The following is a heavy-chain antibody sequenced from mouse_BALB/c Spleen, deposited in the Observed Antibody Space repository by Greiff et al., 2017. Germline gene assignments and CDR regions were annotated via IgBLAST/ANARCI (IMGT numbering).Heavy chain of an antibody. D-gene: IGHD1-1*02. Sequence: QVQLQQPGAELVKPGASVKLSCKASGYTFTSYWMHRVKQRPGQGLEWIGEINPSNGRTNYNEKFKSKATLTVDKSSSTAYMQLSSLTSEDSAVYYCARGWELDYWGQGTTLTVSS. J-gene: IGHJ2*01. CDR1: GYTFTSYW. CDR2: INPSNGRT. V-gene: IGHV1S81*02. CDR3: ARGWELDY.